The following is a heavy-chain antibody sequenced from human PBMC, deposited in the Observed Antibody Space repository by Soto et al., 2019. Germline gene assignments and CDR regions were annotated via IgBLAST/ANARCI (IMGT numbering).Heavy chain of an antibody. CDR3: XXXXXXXXXXYLDY. CDR2: ISYDGRNK. J-gene: IGHJ4*02. CDR1: GFSFSSYG. Sequence: QVQLVESGGGVVQPGRSLRLSCAASGFSFSSYGMHWVRQAPGKGLKWVAVISYDGRNKYYADSVKGRFTISRDNSKXXXXXXXXXXXXXXXXXXXXXXXXXXXXXXYLDYWGQGTLVTVSS. V-gene: IGHV3-30*03.